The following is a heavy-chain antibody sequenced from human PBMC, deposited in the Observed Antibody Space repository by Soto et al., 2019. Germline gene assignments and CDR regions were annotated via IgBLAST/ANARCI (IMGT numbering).Heavy chain of an antibody. Sequence: GGSLRLSCAASGFNVNSDYMNWVRQTPGKGLEWVASIYSGETTYYADSVRGRFTISSDKSKNTLYFQLSSLRIEDTAVYYCTRDGRGLGRLSLFEYWGPGGRVTVAS. J-gene: IGHJ4*02. CDR2: IYSGETT. V-gene: IGHV3-53*01. CDR1: GFNVNSDY. D-gene: IGHD2-21*02. CDR3: TRDGRGLGRLSLFEY.